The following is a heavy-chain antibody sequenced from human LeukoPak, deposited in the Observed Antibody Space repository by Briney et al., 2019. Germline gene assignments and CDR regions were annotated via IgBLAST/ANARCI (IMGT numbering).Heavy chain of an antibody. Sequence: GGSLRLSRAASGFIFSNFAMHWVRQAPGKGLEWLAVISHEGGNTNYADSVKGRFTVSRDNSKNTLFLQMNTLKFQDTSLYYCARDWDPLPTAIGSAAFDLWGQGTLVTVSS. D-gene: IGHD2-21*02. CDR3: ARDWDPLPTAIGSAAFDL. J-gene: IGHJ3*01. V-gene: IGHV3-30-3*01. CDR1: GFIFSNFA. CDR2: ISHEGGNT.